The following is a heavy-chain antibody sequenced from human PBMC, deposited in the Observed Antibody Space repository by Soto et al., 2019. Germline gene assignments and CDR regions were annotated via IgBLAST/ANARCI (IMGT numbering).Heavy chain of an antibody. CDR1: GYTFTSYA. CDR2: MDAGSGNT. CDR3: ARARQWLVTLFGS. D-gene: IGHD6-19*01. J-gene: IGHJ4*02. Sequence: ASVKVSCKASGYTFTSYAVQWVRQAPGQPLEWIGWMDAGSGNTDYAQKFQERVTITRNTSTSTAYMELSSLRSEDAAVYYCARARQWLVTLFGSWGQGTLVTGSS. V-gene: IGHV1-58*01.